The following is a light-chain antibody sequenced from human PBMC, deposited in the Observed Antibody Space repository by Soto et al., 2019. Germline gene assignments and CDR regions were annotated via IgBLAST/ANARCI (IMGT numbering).Light chain of an antibody. CDR2: EGI. J-gene: IGLJ1*01. V-gene: IGLV2-23*01. Sequence: SALTQPASVSGSPGQSITISCTGTSSDIGTYNLVSWYQHYPGKAPKLMIYEGIKRPSGVSNRFSGSKSGNTAFLTISGLQAEDEADYYCCSYAGSGTDNYVFGSGTKSPS. CDR1: SSDIGTYNL. CDR3: CSYAGSGTDNYV.